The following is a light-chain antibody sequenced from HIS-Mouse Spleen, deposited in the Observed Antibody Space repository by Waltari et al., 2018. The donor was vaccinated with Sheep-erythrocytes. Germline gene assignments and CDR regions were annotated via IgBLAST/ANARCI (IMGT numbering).Light chain of an antibody. CDR2: EGS. Sequence: QSALTQPASVSGSTGQSITISCTGTRSDVGSYNLVSWYQQHPGKAPKLMIYEGSKRPSGVSNRFSGSKSGNTASLTISGLQAEDEADYYCCSYAGSFWVFGGGTKLTVL. CDR1: RSDVGSYNL. CDR3: CSYAGSFWV. V-gene: IGLV2-23*01. J-gene: IGLJ3*02.